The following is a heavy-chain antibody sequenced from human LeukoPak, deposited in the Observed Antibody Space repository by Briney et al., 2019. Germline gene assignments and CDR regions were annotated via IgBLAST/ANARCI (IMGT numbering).Heavy chain of an antibody. Sequence: PGGSLRLSCAASGFTFNSYWMHWVRQAPGKELVWVSRINTDGSSTSYADSVKGRFTISRDNAKNTLYLQMNSLRAEDTAVYYCARESLLIAAPFDYWGQGTLVTVSS. CDR1: GFTFNSYW. CDR2: INTDGSST. J-gene: IGHJ4*02. CDR3: ARESLLIAAPFDY. D-gene: IGHD6-6*01. V-gene: IGHV3-74*01.